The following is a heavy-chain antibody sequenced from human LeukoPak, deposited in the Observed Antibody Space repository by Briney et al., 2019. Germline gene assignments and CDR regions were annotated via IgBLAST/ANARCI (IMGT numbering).Heavy chain of an antibody. J-gene: IGHJ5*02. V-gene: IGHV3-23*01. CDR3: AKDRATGSHNWLDP. D-gene: IGHD3-10*01. CDR1: GFTFTHYG. CDR2: ISASGVTT. Sequence: GGSLRLSCAASGFTFTHYGMNWVRQAPGKGLEWVSTISASGVTTHYADSVKGRFTISRDDSKNTLYLHMNSLRVGDTAVYYCAKDRATGSHNWLDPWGQGTLVTVSS.